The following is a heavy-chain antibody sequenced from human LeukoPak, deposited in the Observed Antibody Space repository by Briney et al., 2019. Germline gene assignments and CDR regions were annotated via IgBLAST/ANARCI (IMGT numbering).Heavy chain of an antibody. Sequence: SETLSLTSAVYGGSFSGYYWSWIRQPPGKGLEWIGEINHSGSTNYNPSLKSRVTISVDTSKNQFSLKLSSVTAADTAVHYCARGRLRYGMDVWGQGTTVTVSS. D-gene: IGHD3-16*01. CDR1: GGSFSGYY. V-gene: IGHV4-34*01. CDR3: ARGRLRYGMDV. J-gene: IGHJ6*02. CDR2: INHSGST.